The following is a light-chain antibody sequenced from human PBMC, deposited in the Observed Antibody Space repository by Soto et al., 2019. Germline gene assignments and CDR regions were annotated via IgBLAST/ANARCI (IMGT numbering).Light chain of an antibody. CDR3: QEYNNWHPVT. CDR1: QSVSNK. Sequence: EILMTQSPATLSLSPGEITTLSCRSSQSVSNKLAWYQQKPGQAPRLLIYGASTRATGIPARFSGSGSGTEFTLTISSLQSEDFAVYYCQEYNNWHPVTFGGGTKVDIK. V-gene: IGKV3-15*01. CDR2: GAS. J-gene: IGKJ4*01.